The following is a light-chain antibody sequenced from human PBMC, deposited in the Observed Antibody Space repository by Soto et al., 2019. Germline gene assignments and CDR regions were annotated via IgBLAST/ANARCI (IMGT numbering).Light chain of an antibody. Sequence: IQLTQSPSSLSASVGDRVTITCRASQGISSYLAWYQQKPGKAPKLLIYAASTLQSGVPLRFSGSGSGTDFTLTISSLQPEDFATYYCQQLNNYPLTFGGGTKVEIK. J-gene: IGKJ4*01. CDR1: QGISSY. CDR2: AAS. V-gene: IGKV1-9*01. CDR3: QQLNNYPLT.